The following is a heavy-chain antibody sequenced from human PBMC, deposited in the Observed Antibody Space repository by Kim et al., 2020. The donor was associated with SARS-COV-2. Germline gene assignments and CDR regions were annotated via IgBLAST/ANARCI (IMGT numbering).Heavy chain of an antibody. Sequence: GGSLRLSCAASGSTFSSRAMSWVRQAPGKGPEWVASANNGGNAYYADSVKGRFTVSRDITRDTLYLQMNSLRAEDTALCFCAKDHPSSGWPAFDSWGQGTLVTIAS. V-gene: IGHV3-23*01. D-gene: IGHD6-19*01. CDR3: AKDHPSSGWPAFDS. CDR2: ANNGGNA. CDR1: GSTFSSRA. J-gene: IGHJ4*02.